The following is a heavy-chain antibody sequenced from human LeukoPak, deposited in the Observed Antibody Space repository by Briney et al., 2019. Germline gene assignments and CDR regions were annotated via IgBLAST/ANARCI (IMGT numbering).Heavy chain of an antibody. J-gene: IGHJ4*02. D-gene: IGHD2-15*01. CDR1: GFTFSSYA. CDR3: AKDPKAMKVVVVVAATIDY. Sequence: PGGSLRLSCAASGFTFSSYAMSWVRQAPGKGLEWVSAISGSGGSTYYADSVKGRFTISRDNSKNTLYLQMNSLRAEDTAVYYCAKDPKAMKVVVVVAATIDYWGQGTLVTVSS. CDR2: ISGSGGST. V-gene: IGHV3-23*01.